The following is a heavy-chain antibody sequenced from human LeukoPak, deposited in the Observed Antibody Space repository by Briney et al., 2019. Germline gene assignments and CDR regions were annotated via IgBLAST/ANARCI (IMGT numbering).Heavy chain of an antibody. Sequence: ASVKVSCKASGYTFTSYGISWVRQAPGQGLEWMGWISAYNGNTNYAQKLQGRVTMTTDTSTSTAYMELRSLRSDDTAVYYCARDHGRITMVRGVMYWFDPWGQGTLVTVSS. J-gene: IGHJ5*02. CDR1: GYTFTSYG. D-gene: IGHD3-10*01. V-gene: IGHV1-18*01. CDR2: ISAYNGNT. CDR3: ARDHGRITMVRGVMYWFDP.